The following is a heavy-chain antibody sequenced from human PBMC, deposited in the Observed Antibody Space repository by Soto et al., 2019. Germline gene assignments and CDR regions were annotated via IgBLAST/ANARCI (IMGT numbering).Heavy chain of an antibody. CDR3: AKVPYDILTGLDY. CDR2: ISGSGGST. Sequence: SLRLSCAASGFTFSTYAMTWVRQAPGKGLEWVSAISGSGGSTYYADSVKGRFTISRDNSNNTLYLQMNSLRAEDTAVYYCAKVPYDILTGLDYWGQGTLVTVSS. V-gene: IGHV3-23*01. D-gene: IGHD3-9*01. CDR1: GFTFSTYA. J-gene: IGHJ4*02.